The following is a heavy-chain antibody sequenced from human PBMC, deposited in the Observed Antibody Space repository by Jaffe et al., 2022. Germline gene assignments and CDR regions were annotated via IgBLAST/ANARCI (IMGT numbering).Heavy chain of an antibody. CDR3: ARGYCSSTSCYSFDY. CDR2: INAGNGNT. J-gene: IGHJ4*02. D-gene: IGHD2-2*02. V-gene: IGHV1-3*01. CDR1: GYTFTSYA. Sequence: QVQLVQSGAEVKKPGASVKVSCKASGYTFTSYAMHWVRQAPGQRLEWMGWINAGNGNTKYSQKFQGRVTITRDTSASTAYMELSSLRSEDTAVYYCARGYCSSTSCYSFDYWGQGTLVTVSS.